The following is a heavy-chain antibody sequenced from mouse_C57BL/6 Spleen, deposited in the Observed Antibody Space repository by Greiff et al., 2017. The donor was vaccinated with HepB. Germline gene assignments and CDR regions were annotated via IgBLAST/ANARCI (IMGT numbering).Heavy chain of an antibody. CDR1: GFSLTSYG. J-gene: IGHJ2*01. CDR3: ARGYYGSSYYFDY. D-gene: IGHD1-1*01. CDR2: IWSGGST. V-gene: IGHV2-2*01. Sequence: QVQLQQSGPGLVQPSQSLSITCTVSGFSLTSYGVHWVRQSPGKGLEWLGVIWSGGSTDYNAAFISRLSISKDNSKSQVFFKMNSLQADDTAIYYCARGYYGSSYYFDYWGQGTTLTVSS.